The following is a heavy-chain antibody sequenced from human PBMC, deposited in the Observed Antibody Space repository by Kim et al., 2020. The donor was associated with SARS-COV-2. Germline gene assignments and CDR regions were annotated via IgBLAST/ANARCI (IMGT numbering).Heavy chain of an antibody. CDR3: AREQMIPRGTRGGLDY. V-gene: IGHV4-34*01. CDR1: GGSFSGYY. D-gene: IGHD3-22*01. CDR2: INHSGST. J-gene: IGHJ4*02. Sequence: SETLSLTCAVYGGSFSGYYWSWIRQPPGKGLEWIGEINHSGSTNYNPSLKSRVTISVDTSKNQFSLKLSSVTAADTAVYYCAREQMIPRGTRGGLDYWGQGTLVTVSS.